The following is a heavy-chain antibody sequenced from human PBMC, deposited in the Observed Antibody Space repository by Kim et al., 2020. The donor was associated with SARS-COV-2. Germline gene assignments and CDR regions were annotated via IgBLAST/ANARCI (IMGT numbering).Heavy chain of an antibody. D-gene: IGHD3-3*01. J-gene: IGHJ6*02. CDR3: AILRFLDYGMDV. V-gene: IGHV1-46*01. CDR2: INPSVGTT. Sequence: ASVKVSCKASGYIFTSYYMHWVRQAPGQGLEWVGIINPSVGTTEYAQKFQGRVTVTRDTSTSTVYMELRSLRSDDTAVYYCAILRFLDYGMDVWGQGTTV. CDR1: GYIFTSYY.